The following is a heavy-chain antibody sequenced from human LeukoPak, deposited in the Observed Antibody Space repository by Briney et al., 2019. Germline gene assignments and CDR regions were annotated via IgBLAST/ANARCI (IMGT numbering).Heavy chain of an antibody. Sequence: GESLKISCKGSGYNFDNYWIGWVRQMPGKGLEWMGIIYPGDSDTRYSPSFQGQVTISADKSISTAYLQWSSLKASDAAMYYCARHRKGLVRGVYMKYYYYGMDVWGQGTAVTVSS. J-gene: IGHJ6*02. CDR1: GYNFDNYW. V-gene: IGHV5-51*01. D-gene: IGHD3-10*01. CDR3: ARHRKGLVRGVYMKYYYYGMDV. CDR2: IYPGDSDT.